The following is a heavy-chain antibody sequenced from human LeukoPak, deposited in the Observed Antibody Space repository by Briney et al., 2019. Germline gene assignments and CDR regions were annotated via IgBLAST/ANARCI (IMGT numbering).Heavy chain of an antibody. Sequence: SGPALVKPTQTLTLTCTFSGFSLSTSGMRVSWIRQPPGKALEWLARIDWDDDKSYSTSLKTRLTISKDTSKNQVVLTMTNMDPVDTATYYCARTSIAAAGTAFDPWGQGTLVTVSS. CDR1: GFSLSTSGMR. CDR2: IDWDDDK. CDR3: ARTSIAAAGTAFDP. V-gene: IGHV2-70*04. J-gene: IGHJ5*02. D-gene: IGHD6-13*01.